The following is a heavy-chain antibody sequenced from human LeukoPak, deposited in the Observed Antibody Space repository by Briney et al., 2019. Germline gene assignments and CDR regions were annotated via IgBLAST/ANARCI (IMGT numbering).Heavy chain of an antibody. Sequence: PSETLSLTFAVYGGSFSGYYWSWIRQPPGKGLEWIGEINHSGSTNYNPSLKSRVTISVDTSKNQFSLKLSSVTAADTAVYYCARVYRWLQYFDYWGQGTLVTVSS. V-gene: IGHV4-34*01. CDR1: GGSFSGYY. D-gene: IGHD5-24*01. J-gene: IGHJ4*02. CDR3: ARVYRWLQYFDY. CDR2: INHSGST.